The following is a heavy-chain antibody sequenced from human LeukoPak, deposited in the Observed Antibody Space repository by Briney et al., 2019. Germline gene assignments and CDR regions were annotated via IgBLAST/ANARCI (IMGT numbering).Heavy chain of an antibody. D-gene: IGHD2-15*01. J-gene: IGHJ4*02. V-gene: IGHV3-30-3*01. CDR3: ASHRGYCSGGTCYSAFFDY. Sequence: GGSLRLSCAASGFTFSSYAMHWVRQAPGKGLEWVAVISYDGSNKYYAASVKGRFTISRDNSKNTLYLQMNSLRAEDTAVYYCASHRGYCSGGTCYSAFFDYWGQGTLVTVSS. CDR1: GFTFSSYA. CDR2: ISYDGSNK.